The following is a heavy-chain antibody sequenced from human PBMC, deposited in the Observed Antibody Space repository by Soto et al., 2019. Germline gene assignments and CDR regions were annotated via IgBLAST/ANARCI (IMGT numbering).Heavy chain of an antibody. J-gene: IGHJ6*02. Sequence: QVQLQESGPGLVKPSQTLSLTCTVSGGSIRSGGYYWSWIRQHPGKGREWIGYIFASGSTFYNPSLEGRVTISVDTSKTQFPLKLTCVTAADTAVYYCARDVVTTYGLDVRGQGTTVTVSS. CDR2: IFASGST. CDR3: ARDVVTTYGLDV. V-gene: IGHV4-31*03. D-gene: IGHD2-21*02. CDR1: GGSIRSGGYY.